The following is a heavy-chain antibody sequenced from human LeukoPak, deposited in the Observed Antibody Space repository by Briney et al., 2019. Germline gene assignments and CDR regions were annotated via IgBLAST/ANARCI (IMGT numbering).Heavy chain of an antibody. V-gene: IGHV3-30*18. CDR2: ISYDGSNK. J-gene: IGHJ3*02. CDR1: GFTFSSYG. CDR3: AKDLGGWIQLWIGAFDI. D-gene: IGHD5-18*01. Sequence: XGRSLRLSCAASGFTFSSYGMHWVSQAPGKGLEWVAVISYDGSNKYYADSVKGRFTISRDNSKNTLYLQMNSLRAEDTAVYYCAKDLGGWIQLWIGAFDIWGQGTMVTVSS.